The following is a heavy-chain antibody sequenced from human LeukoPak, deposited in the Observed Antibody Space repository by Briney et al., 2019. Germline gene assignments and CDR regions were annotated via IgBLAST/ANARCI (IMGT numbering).Heavy chain of an antibody. V-gene: IGHV1-46*01. CDR2: INPSGGST. CDR3: ARADYGDYVTGAFDI. D-gene: IGHD4-17*01. J-gene: IGHJ3*02. CDR1: GYTFTSYG. Sequence: GASVKVSCKASGYTFTSYGISWVRQAPGQGLEWMGIINPSGGSTSYAQKFQGRVTMTRDTSTSTVYMELSSLRSEGTAVYYCARADYGDYVTGAFDIWGQGTMVTVSS.